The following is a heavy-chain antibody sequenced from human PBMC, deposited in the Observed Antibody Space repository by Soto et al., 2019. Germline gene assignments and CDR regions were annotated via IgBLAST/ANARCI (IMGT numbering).Heavy chain of an antibody. CDR3: ARRGKGLPADY. Sequence: QLQLQESGPGLVKPSETLSLPCTVSGGSISSSSYYWGWIRQPPGKGLEWIGSIYYSGSTYYNPSLKSRVTISVDTSKNQVSLKLSSVTAADTAVYYCARRGKGLPADYWGQGTLVTVSS. CDR1: GGSISSSSYY. D-gene: IGHD5-12*01. V-gene: IGHV4-39*01. J-gene: IGHJ4*02. CDR2: IYYSGST.